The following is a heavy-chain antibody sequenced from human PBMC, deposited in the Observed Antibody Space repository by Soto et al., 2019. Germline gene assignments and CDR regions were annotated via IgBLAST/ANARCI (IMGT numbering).Heavy chain of an antibody. D-gene: IGHD2-2*01. J-gene: IGHJ6*02. CDR1: GGTFSNYA. CDR2: IIPIFNTA. V-gene: IGHV1-69*06. CDR3: ARGLVVPAGIRYYYYGMDV. Sequence: WASVKVSCKASGGTFSNYAISWVRQAPGQGLEWMGGIIPIFNTANYAQKFQGRVTITADKSTSTAYMELSSLRSEDTDVYYCARGLVVPAGIRYYYYGMDVWGQGTTVTVS.